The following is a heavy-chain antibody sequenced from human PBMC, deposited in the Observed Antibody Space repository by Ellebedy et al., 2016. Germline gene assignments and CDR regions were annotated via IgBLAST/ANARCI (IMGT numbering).Heavy chain of an antibody. CDR1: GLSFSDAA. J-gene: IGHJ4*02. D-gene: IGHD5-24*01. CDR2: IRGKAKSYAT. V-gene: IGHV3-73*01. CDR3: TTKPSQGDAYNSAY. Sequence: GGSLRLSCAASGLSFSDAAMHWVRQASGKGLEWVGRIRGKAKSYATSYAASVKGRFTFSRDDSKNTAYLQMDSLKTEDTAMYYCTTKPSQGDAYNSAYWGQGTLVTVSS.